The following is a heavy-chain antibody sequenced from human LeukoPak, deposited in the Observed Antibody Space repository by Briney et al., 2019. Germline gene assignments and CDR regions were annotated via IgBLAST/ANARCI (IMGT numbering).Heavy chain of an antibody. CDR1: GYTFTSYG. CDR3: ASGAVRHIVVVTAIPETFDY. J-gene: IGHJ4*02. CDR2: IIPIFGTA. D-gene: IGHD2-21*02. Sequence: SVKVSCKASGYTFTSYGISWVRQAPGQGLEWMGRIIPIFGTANYAQKFQGRVTITTDESTSTAYMELSSLRSEDTAVYYCASGAVRHIVVVTAIPETFDYWGQGTLVTVSS. V-gene: IGHV1-69*05.